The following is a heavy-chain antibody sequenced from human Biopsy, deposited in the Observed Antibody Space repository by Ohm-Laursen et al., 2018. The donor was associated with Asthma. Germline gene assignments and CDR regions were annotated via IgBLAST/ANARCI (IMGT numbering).Heavy chain of an antibody. CDR1: GGSISSGGYY. J-gene: IGHJ6*01. CDR2: IYYSGST. Sequence: SQTLSLTCTVSGGSISSGGYYWSWIRQHPGKGLEWLGYIYYSGSTYYNPSLKSRVTISVDTSKNQFSLNLSSVTAADTAVYYCARVPHYDILTGFTLRYYYGMDVWGQGTTVTVSS. V-gene: IGHV4-31*03. CDR3: ARVPHYDILTGFTLRYYYGMDV. D-gene: IGHD3-9*01.